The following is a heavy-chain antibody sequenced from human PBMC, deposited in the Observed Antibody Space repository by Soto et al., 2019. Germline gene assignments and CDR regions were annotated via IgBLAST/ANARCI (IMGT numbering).Heavy chain of an antibody. Sequence: PGGSLRLSSAASGFTFSSYSMNWVRQAPGKGLEWVSYISSSSSTIYYADSVKGRFTISRDNAKNSLYLQMNSLRDEDTAVYYCARDRGAVADLRDYYFDYWGQGTLVTVSS. CDR1: GFTFSSYS. CDR3: ARDRGAVADLRDYYFDY. V-gene: IGHV3-48*02. D-gene: IGHD6-19*01. CDR2: ISSSSSTI. J-gene: IGHJ4*02.